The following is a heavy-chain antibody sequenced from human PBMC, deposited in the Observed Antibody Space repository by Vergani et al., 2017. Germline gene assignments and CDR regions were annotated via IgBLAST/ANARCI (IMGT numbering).Heavy chain of an antibody. V-gene: IGHV1-69*06. CDR3: ARESTRHYDILKDYGMDV. CDR2: IIPIFGTA. D-gene: IGHD3-9*01. CDR1: GRTFSSYA. Sequence: QVQLVQSGAEVKTPGSSVKVSCKASGRTFSSYAISWVRQAPGQGLEWMGGIIPIFGTANYAQKFQGRVTITADKSTSTAYMELSSLRSEDTAVYYCARESTRHYDILKDYGMDVWGQGTTVTVSS. J-gene: IGHJ6*02.